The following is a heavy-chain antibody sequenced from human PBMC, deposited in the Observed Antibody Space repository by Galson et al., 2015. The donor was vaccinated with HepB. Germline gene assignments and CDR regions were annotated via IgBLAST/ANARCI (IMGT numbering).Heavy chain of an antibody. CDR2: IRYDGSNK. CDR1: GFTFSSYG. V-gene: IGHV3-30*02. Sequence: SLRLSCAASGFTFSSYGMHWVRQAPGKGLEWVAFIRYDGSNKYYADSVKGRFTISRDNSKNTLYLQMNSLRAEDTAVYYCAKDGRYYDSSGSTAYWGQGTLVTVSS. D-gene: IGHD3-22*01. J-gene: IGHJ4*02. CDR3: AKDGRYYDSSGSTAY.